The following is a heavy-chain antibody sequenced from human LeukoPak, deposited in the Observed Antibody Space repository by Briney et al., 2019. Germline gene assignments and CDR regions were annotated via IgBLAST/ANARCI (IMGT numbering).Heavy chain of an antibody. D-gene: IGHD5-18*01. CDR2: IIPIFGTA. V-gene: IGHV1-69*13. CDR1: GGTFSSYA. Sequence: PWASVKVSCKASGGTFSSYAISWVRQAPGQGLEWMGGIIPIFGTANYAQKFQGRVTITADESTSTAYVELSSLRSEDMAVYYCASGIQLWGSHDYWGQGTLVTVSS. CDR3: ASGIQLWGSHDY. J-gene: IGHJ4*02.